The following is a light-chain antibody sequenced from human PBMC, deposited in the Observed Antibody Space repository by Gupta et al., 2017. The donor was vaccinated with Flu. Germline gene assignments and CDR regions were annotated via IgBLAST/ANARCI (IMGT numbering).Light chain of an antibody. CDR2: DAS. J-gene: IGKJ4*01. CDR1: QSVSSY. CDR3: QQLINGHPGDT. Sequence: EIVLTQSPATLSLSPGERATLSCRASQSVSSYLAWYQQKPGQAPRLLIYDASNRATGIPARFSGSGYGTDFTLTISSLDPEDFAVYYCQQLINGHPGDTFGGGTKVEIK. V-gene: IGKV3-11*01.